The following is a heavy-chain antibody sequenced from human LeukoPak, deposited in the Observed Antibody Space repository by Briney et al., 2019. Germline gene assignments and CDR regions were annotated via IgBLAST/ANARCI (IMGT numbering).Heavy chain of an antibody. V-gene: IGHV1-69*05. CDR2: IIPIFGTA. D-gene: IGHD1-7*01. CDR1: GGTFSSYA. J-gene: IGHJ4*02. CDR3: ASSVTGTTWGDLDY. Sequence: GASVKVSCKASGGTFSSYAISWVRQAPGQGLEWMGGIIPIFGTANYAQKFQGRVTITTDESTSTAYMELSSLRSEDTAVYYCASSVTGTTWGDLDYWGQGTLVTVSS.